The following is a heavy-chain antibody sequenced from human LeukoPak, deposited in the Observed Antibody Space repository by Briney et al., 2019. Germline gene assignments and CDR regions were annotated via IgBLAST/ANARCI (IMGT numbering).Heavy chain of an antibody. CDR2: INPNSGGT. V-gene: IGHV1-2*02. CDR3: ATLSIAVAGTGGY. CDR1: GYTFTGYY. J-gene: IGHJ4*02. Sequence: GASVKVSCKASGYTFTGYYMHRVRQAPGQGLEWMGWINPNSGGTIYAQKFQGSVTMTRDTSISTAYMELSRLRSDDTAVYYCATLSIAVAGTGGYWGQGTLVTVSS. D-gene: IGHD6-19*01.